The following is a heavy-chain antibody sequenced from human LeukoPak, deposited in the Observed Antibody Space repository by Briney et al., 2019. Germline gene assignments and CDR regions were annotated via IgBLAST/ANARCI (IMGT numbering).Heavy chain of an antibody. CDR2: IRYDGSNK. CDR1: EFTFSSYG. D-gene: IGHD6-13*01. Sequence: GGSLRLSCAASEFTFSSYGMHWVRQARGKGLEWVAFIRYDGSNKYYADSVKGRFTISRDNSKNTLYLQMNSLRAEDTAVYYCAKPTSGYSISWNAFDIWGQGTMVTVSS. J-gene: IGHJ3*02. CDR3: AKPTSGYSISWNAFDI. V-gene: IGHV3-30*02.